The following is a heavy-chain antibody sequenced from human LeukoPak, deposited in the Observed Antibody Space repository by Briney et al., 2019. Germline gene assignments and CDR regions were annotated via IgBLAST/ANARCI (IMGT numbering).Heavy chain of an antibody. CDR2: VSGGGGST. CDR1: GFTFSNYA. CDR3: AKGTHDILTAYSYGMDV. D-gene: IGHD3-9*01. Sequence: AGGSLRLSCAASGFTFSNYAMSWVRQGPGKGLEWVSVVSGGGGSTSYADSVKGRFTISRDNSKNTLYLQMSSLGAEDTAVYYCAKGTHDILTAYSYGMDVWGQGTTVTVSS. V-gene: IGHV3-23*01. J-gene: IGHJ6*02.